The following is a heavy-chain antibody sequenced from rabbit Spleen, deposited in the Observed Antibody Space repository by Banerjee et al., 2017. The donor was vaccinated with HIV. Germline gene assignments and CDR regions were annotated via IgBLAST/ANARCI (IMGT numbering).Heavy chain of an antibody. CDR1: GFSFSSSYY. J-gene: IGHJ4*01. Sequence: QEKLVESGGGLVQPEGSLTLTCTASGFSFSSSYYMCWVRQAPGKGLEWIACIDTGFGGTTYYASWAKGRFTISKTSSTTVTLQMTSLTAADTATYFCATYVDYDGDFNLWGQGTLVTVS. CDR2: IDTGFGGTT. CDR3: ATYVDYDGDFNL. D-gene: IGHD2-1*01. V-gene: IGHV1S45*01.